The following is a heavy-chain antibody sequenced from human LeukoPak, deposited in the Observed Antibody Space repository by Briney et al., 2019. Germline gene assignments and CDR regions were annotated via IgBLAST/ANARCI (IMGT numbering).Heavy chain of an antibody. Sequence: SVKVSCKASGGTFSSYAISWVRQAPGQGLEWMGGIFPIFGTANYAQKFQGRVTITTDESTSTAYMELSSLRSEDTAVYYCAMGPYGSGSSMDYWGQGTLVTVSS. CDR3: AMGPYGSGSSMDY. V-gene: IGHV1-69*05. CDR2: IFPIFGTA. J-gene: IGHJ4*02. CDR1: GGTFSSYA. D-gene: IGHD3-10*01.